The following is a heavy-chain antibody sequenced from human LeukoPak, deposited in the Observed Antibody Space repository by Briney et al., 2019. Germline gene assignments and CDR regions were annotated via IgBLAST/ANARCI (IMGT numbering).Heavy chain of an antibody. CDR1: GFSFSSYG. CDR2: ISYDGSNK. CDR3: AKDWGPSGYYDSSYPDY. Sequence: GGSLRLSCAASGFSFSSYGMHWVRQAPGKGLEWVAVISYDGSNKYYADSVKGRFTISRDNSKNTLYLQMNSLRAEDTAVYYCAKDWGPSGYYDSSYPDYWGQGTLVTVSS. J-gene: IGHJ4*02. D-gene: IGHD3-22*01. V-gene: IGHV3-30*18.